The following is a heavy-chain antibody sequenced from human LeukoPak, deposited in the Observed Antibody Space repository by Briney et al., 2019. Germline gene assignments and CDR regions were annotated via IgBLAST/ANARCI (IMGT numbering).Heavy chain of an antibody. D-gene: IGHD6-13*01. Sequence: GGSLRLSCAASGFTVSSNYMSWVHQAPGKGLEWVSVIYSGGSTYYADSVKGRFTISRDNSKNTLYLQMNSLRAEDTAVYYCAGTGTAGYWYFNLWGRGTLVTVSS. V-gene: IGHV3-66*01. CDR2: IYSGGST. CDR3: AGTGTAGYWYFNL. J-gene: IGHJ2*01. CDR1: GFTVSSNY.